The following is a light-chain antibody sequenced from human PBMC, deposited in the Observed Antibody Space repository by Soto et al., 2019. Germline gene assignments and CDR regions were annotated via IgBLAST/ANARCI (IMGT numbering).Light chain of an antibody. J-gene: IGKJ4*01. Sequence: DIVMTQSPDSLAVSLGERATINCKSSQSVLYSSNNKNYLAWYQQKPGQPPKLLIYLASTRESGVPDRFSGSGSGTGFTLTISSLQAEDVAVYYCQQYFSTPLTFGGGTKVEIK. CDR3: QQYFSTPLT. CDR2: LAS. V-gene: IGKV4-1*01. CDR1: QSVLYSSNNKNY.